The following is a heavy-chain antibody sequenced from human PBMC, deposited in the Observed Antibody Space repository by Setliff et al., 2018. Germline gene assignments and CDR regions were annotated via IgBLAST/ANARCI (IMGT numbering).Heavy chain of an antibody. J-gene: IGHJ3*02. D-gene: IGHD7-27*01. Sequence: RASVKVSCKTSGYTFTSYGISWVRQAPGQGLEWMGWISAYNGNTNYAQKLQGRVTMTTDTSTSTAYMELRSLRSDDTAVYYCARDTPTGDDAFDIWGQGTMVTVSS. CDR3: ARDTPTGDDAFDI. V-gene: IGHV1-18*01. CDR1: GYTFTSYG. CDR2: ISAYNGNT.